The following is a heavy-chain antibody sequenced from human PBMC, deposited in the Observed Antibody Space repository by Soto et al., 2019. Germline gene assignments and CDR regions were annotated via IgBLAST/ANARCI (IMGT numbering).Heavy chain of an antibody. J-gene: IGHJ6*02. V-gene: IGHV1-69*01. CDR1: AVTFSSYA. CDR2: IVPIFGTA. Sequence: QVQLVQSGAEVKKPGSSVKVSCKTSAVTFSSYAFNWVRQAPGQGLEWMGGIVPIFGTANYAQKFQGRVTITAEESTSTAYMELSSLRSEDTAVYYCAREVAARPDYYYYGMDVWGQGTTVTVSS. CDR3: AREVAARPDYYYYGMDV. D-gene: IGHD6-6*01.